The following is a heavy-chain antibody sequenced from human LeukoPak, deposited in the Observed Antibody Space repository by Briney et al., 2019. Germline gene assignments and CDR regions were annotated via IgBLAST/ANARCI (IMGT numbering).Heavy chain of an antibody. Sequence: ASVKVSCKASGYTFTGYYMHWVRHAPGQGLECMGWINPNSGYTNYAQKFQDRVTMTRDTSISTAYMELSSLRSDDTAVYYCARRYCSTTSSTVCAFDIWGQGTMVTVSS. CDR2: INPNSGYT. V-gene: IGHV1-2*02. CDR1: GYTFTGYY. J-gene: IGHJ3*02. CDR3: ARRYCSTTSSTVCAFDI. D-gene: IGHD2-2*01.